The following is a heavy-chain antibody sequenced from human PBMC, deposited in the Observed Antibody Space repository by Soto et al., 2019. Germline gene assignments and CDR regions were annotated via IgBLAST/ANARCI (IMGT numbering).Heavy chain of an antibody. V-gene: IGHV3-23*01. D-gene: IGHD3-22*01. CDR3: AAQATGYFVPFDF. CDR2: ISASGDTT. J-gene: IGHJ4*02. Sequence: EVQLLESGGGLVQPGGSLRLSCAASGFSFSTCAVSWVRQAPGKGLEWVSSISASGDTTHYAESVRGRFTISRDNSRNTLYLQMSSLTAEDTAIYSCAAQATGYFVPFDFWGRGTLVTVSS. CDR1: GFSFSTCA.